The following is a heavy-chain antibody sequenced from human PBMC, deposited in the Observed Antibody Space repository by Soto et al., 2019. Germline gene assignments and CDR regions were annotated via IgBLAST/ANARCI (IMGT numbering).Heavy chain of an antibody. V-gene: IGHV3-11*06. CDR3: AREHSSGWYGAFDI. D-gene: IGHD6-19*01. Sequence: GGSLRLSCAASGFTFSDYYMSWIRQAPGKGLEWVSYISSSSSCTNYADSVKGRFTISRDNAKNSLYLQMNSLRAEDTAVYYCAREHSSGWYGAFDIWGQGTMVTVSS. CDR1: GFTFSDYY. J-gene: IGHJ3*02. CDR2: ISSSSSCT.